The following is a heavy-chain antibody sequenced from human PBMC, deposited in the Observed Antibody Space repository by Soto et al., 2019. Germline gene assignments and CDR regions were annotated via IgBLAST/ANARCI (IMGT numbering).Heavy chain of an antibody. Sequence: GGSLRLSCAASGFTFSDYYMSWIRQAPGKGLEWVSYISSGGTTIYYADSVKGRFTISRDDAKNSLFLQMNSLRPEDTAVYFCATKGGGYYFQFDPWGQGTLVTVSS. CDR2: ISSGGTTI. V-gene: IGHV3-11*01. CDR1: GFTFSDYY. J-gene: IGHJ5*02. CDR3: ATKGGGYYFQFDP. D-gene: IGHD3-22*01.